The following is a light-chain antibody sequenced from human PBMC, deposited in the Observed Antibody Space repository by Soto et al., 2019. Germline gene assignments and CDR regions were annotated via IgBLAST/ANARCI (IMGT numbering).Light chain of an antibody. V-gene: IGKV3-20*01. J-gene: IGKJ3*01. CDR2: GAS. CDR1: QSVSSSC. CDR3: QQYGNSHFT. Sequence: EIVLTHSQGTLSLSPSQRSPLXVMASQSVSSSCLAWYQQKPGQAPRLLIYGASSRATGIPDRFSGSGSGTDFILTISRLEPEDFAVYYCQQYGNSHFTFGPGTKVDIK.